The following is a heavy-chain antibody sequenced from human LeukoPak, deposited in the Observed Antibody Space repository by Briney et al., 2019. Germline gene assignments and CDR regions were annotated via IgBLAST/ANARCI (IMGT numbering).Heavy chain of an antibody. J-gene: IGHJ4*02. Sequence: AASVKVSCKASGYTFTNQGISWVRQALGQGLEWMGWINTYNAKTNYAQNLQGRVTMTTDTSTTTPYLELRSLRSDDTAVYYCASRSGSTPYYFDYWGQGTLVTVSS. CDR1: GYTFTNQG. CDR3: ASRSGSTPYYFDY. D-gene: IGHD3-3*01. CDR2: INTYNAKT. V-gene: IGHV1-18*01.